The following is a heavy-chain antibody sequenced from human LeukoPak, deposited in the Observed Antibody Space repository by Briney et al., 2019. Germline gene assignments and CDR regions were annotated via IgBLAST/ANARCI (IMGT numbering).Heavy chain of an antibody. CDR2: IIPIIGIV. Sequence: SVKVSCKASGGTFSRYAISWVRQAPGQGLEWMGRIIPIIGIVNYAQKFQGRVTITADKSTSTAYMELSSLTSEDTAVYYCARGRGGSIVIVAPYFDSWGQGTLVSVSS. CDR3: ARGRGGSIVIVAPYFDS. J-gene: IGHJ4*02. CDR1: GGTFSRYA. D-gene: IGHD5-12*01. V-gene: IGHV1-69*04.